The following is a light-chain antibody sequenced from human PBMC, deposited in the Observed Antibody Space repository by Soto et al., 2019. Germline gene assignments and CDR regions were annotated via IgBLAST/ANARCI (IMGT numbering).Light chain of an antibody. CDR2: GAS. J-gene: IGKJ3*01. CDR1: QSVSSSY. CDR3: QQYGNAPFT. Sequence: ESVLTQSPGTLSFSPGERATLTCRASQSVSSSYLAWFQQKPGQAPRLLLYGASSRATGIPDRFSGSGSGTDFTLTISRLEPEDSAVYYCQQYGNAPFTFGPGTKVDSK. V-gene: IGKV3-20*01.